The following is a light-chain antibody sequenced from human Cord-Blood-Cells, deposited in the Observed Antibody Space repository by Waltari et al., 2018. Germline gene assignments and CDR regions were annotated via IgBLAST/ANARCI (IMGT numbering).Light chain of an antibody. J-gene: IGLJ2*01. CDR2: DNN. Sequence: QSVLTQPPSVSAAPGQKVTISCSRSSPNIGTNYVSWYQQLPGTAPKLLIYDNNKRPSGIPDRFSGSKSGTSATLGITGLQTGDEADYYCGTWDSSLSAGVVFGGGTKLTVL. CDR1: SPNIGTNY. V-gene: IGLV1-51*01. CDR3: GTWDSSLSAGVV.